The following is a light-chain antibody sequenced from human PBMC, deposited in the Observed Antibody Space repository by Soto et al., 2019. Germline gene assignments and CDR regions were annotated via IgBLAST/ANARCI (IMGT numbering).Light chain of an antibody. CDR1: QTARTY. CDR3: HQSDSTVT. J-gene: IGKJ5*01. V-gene: IGKV1-39*01. CDR2: AAS. Sequence: DIQMTQYTSSLSASVGDRVTILCRASQTARTYLNWYQQKPGKTPKLLIYAASSLQSGVPSRFSGSGSGTDFTLTISSLQPEDFATYYCHQSDSTVTFGQGGRLEI.